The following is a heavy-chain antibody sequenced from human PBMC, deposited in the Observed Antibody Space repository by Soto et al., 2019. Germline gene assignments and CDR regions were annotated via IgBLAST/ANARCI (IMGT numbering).Heavy chain of an antibody. J-gene: IGHJ6*02. Sequence: GASVKVSCKASGYAFTSYGVSWVRQAPGQGLEWMGWNSAYNGNTNYAQKLQGRLTMTTDTSTSTAYMELRSLRSDDTAVYYCARGGWELLHYYYGMDVWGQGTTVTVSS. CDR2: NSAYNGNT. V-gene: IGHV1-18*01. CDR1: GYAFTSYG. D-gene: IGHD1-26*01. CDR3: ARGGWELLHYYYGMDV.